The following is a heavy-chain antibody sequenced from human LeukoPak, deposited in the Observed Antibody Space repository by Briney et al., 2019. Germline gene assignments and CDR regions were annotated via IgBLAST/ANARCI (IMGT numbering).Heavy chain of an antibody. CDR1: GGSISSYY. CDR2: IYYSGST. J-gene: IGHJ4*02. V-gene: IGHV4-59*01. D-gene: IGHD5-18*01. Sequence: SETLSLTCTVSGGSISSYYWSWIRQPPGKGLEWIGHIYYSGSTNYNPSLKSRVTISIDTSKNQFSLRLSSVTAADTAVYYCARGAAGYSYGWGQGSLVTVSS. CDR3: ARGAAGYSYG.